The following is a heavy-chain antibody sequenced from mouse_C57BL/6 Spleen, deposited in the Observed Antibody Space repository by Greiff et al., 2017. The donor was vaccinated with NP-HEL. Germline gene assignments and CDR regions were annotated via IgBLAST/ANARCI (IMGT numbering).Heavy chain of an antibody. V-gene: IGHV1-81*01. CDR3: ARGDYDYVPWFAY. D-gene: IGHD2-4*01. Sequence: QVQLKQSGAELARPGASVKLSCKASGYTFTSYGISWVKQRTGQGLEWIGEIYPRSGNTYYNEKFKGKATLTADKSSSTAYMELRSLTSEDSAVYFCARGDYDYVPWFAYWGQGTLVTVSA. J-gene: IGHJ3*01. CDR1: GYTFTSYG. CDR2: IYPRSGNT.